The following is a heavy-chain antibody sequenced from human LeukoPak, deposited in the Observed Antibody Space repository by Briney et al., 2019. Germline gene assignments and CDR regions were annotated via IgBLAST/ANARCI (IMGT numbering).Heavy chain of an antibody. CDR3: ARPDCSSTSCYTLEY. D-gene: IGHD2-2*02. CDR1: GFNFSSYA. V-gene: IGHV3-23*01. Sequence: PGGSLRLSFAASGFNFSSYAMSWVRQAPGKGLEWVSAISDSGDTTDYADSVKGRFTVSRDNAKDILYLQMNSLRAEDTAVYYCARPDCSSTSCYTLEYWGQGALVTVSS. CDR2: ISDSGDTT. J-gene: IGHJ4*02.